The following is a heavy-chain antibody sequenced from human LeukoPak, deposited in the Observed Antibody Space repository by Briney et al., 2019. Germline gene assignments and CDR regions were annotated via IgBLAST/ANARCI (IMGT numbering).Heavy chain of an antibody. CDR1: GFTFSSYG. V-gene: IGHV3-30*18. CDR3: AKDLFVSY. D-gene: IGHD2-21*01. CDR2: ISYDGSNK. Sequence: PGRSLRLSCAASGFTFSSYGMHWVRQAPGKGLEWVAVISYDGSNKYYADSVKGRFTISRDNSKNTLYLQMNSLRAEDTAVYYCAKDLFVSYWGQGTLVTVSS. J-gene: IGHJ4*02.